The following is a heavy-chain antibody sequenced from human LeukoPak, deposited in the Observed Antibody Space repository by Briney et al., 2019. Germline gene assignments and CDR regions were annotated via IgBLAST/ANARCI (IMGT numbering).Heavy chain of an antibody. CDR2: ISAYNGNT. D-gene: IGHD6-19*01. J-gene: IGHJ4*02. CDR3: ARDQAVAGTTSYFDY. Sequence: ASVKVSCKASGYTFTSYGISWVRQDPAQGLEWMGWISAYNGNTNYAQKLQGSVTMTTDTSTSTAYMELRSLRSDDTAVYYCARDQAVAGTTSYFDYWGQGTLVTVSS. V-gene: IGHV1-18*01. CDR1: GYTFTSYG.